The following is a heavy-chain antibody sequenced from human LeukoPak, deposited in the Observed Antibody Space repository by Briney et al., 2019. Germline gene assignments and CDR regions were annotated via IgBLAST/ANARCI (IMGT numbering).Heavy chain of an antibody. V-gene: IGHV3-48*03. CDR3: ARSSSWRESRGGRDY. CDR1: GFTFSSYE. CDR2: ISTSGSTI. D-gene: IGHD6-13*01. J-gene: IGHJ4*02. Sequence: GGSLRLSCAASGFTFSSYEMNWVRQAPGKGLEWVSYISTSGSTIYYADSVKGRFTISRDNAKNSLYLQMNSLRAEVTAVYYCARSSSWRESRGGRDYWGQGTLVTVSS.